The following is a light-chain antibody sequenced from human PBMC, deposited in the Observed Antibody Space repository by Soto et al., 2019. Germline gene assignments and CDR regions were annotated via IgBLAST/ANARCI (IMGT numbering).Light chain of an antibody. V-gene: IGLV2-14*03. J-gene: IGLJ3*02. CDR1: NSDVGAYNY. CDR2: DVS. Sequence: QSVLTQPASVSGSPGQSITISCAGSNSDVGAYNYVSWYQQHPGKAPTLIIFDVSNRPSGVSDRFSASKSGNTASLTISGLQAEDEADYYCSLFTTSATLVFGGWTKVTVL. CDR3: SLFTTSATLV.